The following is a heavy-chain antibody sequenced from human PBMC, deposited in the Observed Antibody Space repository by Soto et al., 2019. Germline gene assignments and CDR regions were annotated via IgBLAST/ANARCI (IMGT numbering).Heavy chain of an antibody. CDR1: GDSISSICW. CDR2: IYHSGST. D-gene: IGHD5-12*01. CDR3: ARSGGRGYSGYDPIDY. J-gene: IGHJ4*02. Sequence: SETLSLTCAVSGDSISSICWWPWVRQPPGKGLEWIGEIYHSGSTNYNPSFKSRVTISVDKSKNQFSLKLSSVTAADTAVYYCARSGGRGYSGYDPIDYWGQGTLVTVSS. V-gene: IGHV4-4*02.